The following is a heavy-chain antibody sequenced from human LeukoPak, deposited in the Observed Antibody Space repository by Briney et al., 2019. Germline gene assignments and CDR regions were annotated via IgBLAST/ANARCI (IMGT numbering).Heavy chain of an antibody. V-gene: IGHV3-43D*03. CDR3: AELGITMIGGV. Sequence: GGSLRLSCAASGFTFDNYAMQWVRQAPGKGLEWVSLISWDGGSTYYADSVKGRFTISRDNAKNSLYLQMNSLRAEDTAVYYCAELGITMIGGVWGKGTTVTISS. J-gene: IGHJ6*04. CDR2: ISWDGGST. D-gene: IGHD3-10*02. CDR1: GFTFDNYA.